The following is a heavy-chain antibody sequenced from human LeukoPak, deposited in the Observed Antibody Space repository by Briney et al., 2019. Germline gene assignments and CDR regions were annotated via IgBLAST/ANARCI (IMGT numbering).Heavy chain of an antibody. CDR3: ARVSGSHFPFGY. CDR1: GFTFSSFA. D-gene: IGHD1-26*01. V-gene: IGHV3-23*01. J-gene: IGHJ4*02. Sequence: QPGGSLSLSCAASGFTFSSFAMSWVRQAPGKGLEWVSGISGSGGTTYHADSVKGWFTISRDNSKNTLYLQMNSLRAEDTAVYYCARVSGSHFPFGYWGQGTLVTVSS. CDR2: ISGSGGTT.